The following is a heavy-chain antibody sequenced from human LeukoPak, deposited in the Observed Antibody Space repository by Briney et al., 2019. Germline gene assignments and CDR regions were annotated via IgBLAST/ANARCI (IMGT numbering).Heavy chain of an antibody. CDR2: ISSSGSTI. CDR3: ARALTGTGFDY. Sequence: GGSRRLSCVASGFTFSDYYMSWIRQAPGKGLEWVSYISSSGSTIYYADSVKGRFTISRDNAKNSLYLHINSLRAEDTAVYYCARALTGTGFDYWGQGTLVTVSS. V-gene: IGHV3-11*01. D-gene: IGHD3-9*01. J-gene: IGHJ4*02. CDR1: GFTFSDYY.